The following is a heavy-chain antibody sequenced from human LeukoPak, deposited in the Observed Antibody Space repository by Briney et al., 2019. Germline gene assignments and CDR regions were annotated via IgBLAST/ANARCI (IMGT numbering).Heavy chain of an antibody. CDR3: ARSPFSGGEGINRFDP. CDR1: GGSISGYY. V-gene: IGHV4-34*01. CDR2: VSHSGST. J-gene: IGHJ5*02. Sequence: SETLSLTCAVYGGSISGYYWSWIRQPPGKGLEWIGEVSHSGSTSYNPSLKSRVTISVDRSKNQFSLKLSSVTAADTAVYYCARSPFSGGEGINRFDPWGQGTLVTVSS. D-gene: IGHD2-21*01.